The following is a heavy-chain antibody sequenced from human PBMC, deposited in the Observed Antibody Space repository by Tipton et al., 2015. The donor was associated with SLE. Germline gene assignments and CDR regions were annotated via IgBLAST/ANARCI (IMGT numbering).Heavy chain of an antibody. V-gene: IGHV4-59*01. J-gene: IGHJ4*02. CDR1: GGSISGYY. D-gene: IGHD3-22*01. CDR3: ARDDSAPGYYYDSSGYSLYFDY. Sequence: LRLSCTVSGGSISGYYWNWIRQPPGKGLEWVGYINYSGNTNYNPSLKSRVTISVDTSKTHFSLRLNSVTAADTAVYYCARDDSAPGYYYDSSGYSLYFDYWGQGTLVTVSS. CDR2: INYSGNT.